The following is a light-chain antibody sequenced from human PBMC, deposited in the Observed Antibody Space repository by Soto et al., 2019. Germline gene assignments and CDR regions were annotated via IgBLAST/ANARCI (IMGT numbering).Light chain of an antibody. CDR1: QSVSSSY. V-gene: IGKV3-20*01. CDR3: QQYGSSSYT. J-gene: IGKJ2*01. CDR2: DAS. Sequence: MVLTQSPGTLALSPGERATLSCRASQSVSSSYLAWYQQKPGQAPRLLIYDASSRATGIPDRFSGSGSGTDFTLTISRLEPEDFAVYYCQQYGSSSYTFGQGTKLEIK.